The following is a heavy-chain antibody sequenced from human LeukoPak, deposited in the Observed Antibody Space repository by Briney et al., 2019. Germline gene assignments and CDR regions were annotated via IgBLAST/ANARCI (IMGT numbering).Heavy chain of an antibody. CDR2: MNPNSGNT. Sequence: ASVKVSCKASGYTFTSYDINWVRQATGQGLEWMGWMNPNSGNTGYAQNFQGRVTITRDTSASTAYMELSSLRSEDTAVYYCARARWGKEGGYYFDYWGQGTLVTVSS. CDR3: ARARWGKEGGYYFDY. J-gene: IGHJ4*02. D-gene: IGHD3-16*01. V-gene: IGHV1-8*01. CDR1: GYTFTSYD.